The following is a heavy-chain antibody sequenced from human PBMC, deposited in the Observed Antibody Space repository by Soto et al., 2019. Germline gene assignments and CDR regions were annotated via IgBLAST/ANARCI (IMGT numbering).Heavy chain of an antibody. Sequence: ASVKVSCKASGFTFTSSAVQWVRQALGQRLEWIGWIVVGSGNTNYAQKFQERVTITRDMSTSTAYMELSSLRSEDTAVYYCAALYNWNDGAAFDIWGQGTMVSVSS. CDR3: AALYNWNDGAAFDI. D-gene: IGHD1-20*01. CDR2: IVVGSGNT. V-gene: IGHV1-58*01. CDR1: GFTFTSSA. J-gene: IGHJ3*02.